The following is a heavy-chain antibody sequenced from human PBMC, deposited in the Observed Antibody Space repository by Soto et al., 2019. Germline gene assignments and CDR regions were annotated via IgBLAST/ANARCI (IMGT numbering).Heavy chain of an antibody. CDR2: MDPNSGST. Sequence: ASVKVSCKASGYTFTRYYVNWVRQAPGQGLEWMGWMDPNSGSTGYAQNFQGRVTMTRNISINTVHMELSSLRSEDTAVYYCARERKFDFWRKGLDVWGQGTTVTVSS. CDR1: GYTFTRYY. J-gene: IGHJ6*02. CDR3: ARERKFDFWRKGLDV. D-gene: IGHD3-3*01. V-gene: IGHV1-8*01.